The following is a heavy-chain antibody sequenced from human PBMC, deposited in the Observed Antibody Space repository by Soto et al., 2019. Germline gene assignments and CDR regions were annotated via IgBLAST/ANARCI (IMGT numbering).Heavy chain of an antibody. CDR3: AKDIVVVVAAWGNDY. D-gene: IGHD2-15*01. V-gene: IGHV3-23*01. J-gene: IGHJ4*02. CDR2: ISGSGGST. Sequence: GGSLRLSCAASGFPFISYAVILIRPTPGKGLEWVSAISGSGGSTYYADSVKGRFTISRDKSKNTLYLQMNSLRAEDTAVYYCAKDIVVVVAAWGNDYWGQGTLVTVSS. CDR1: GFPFISYA.